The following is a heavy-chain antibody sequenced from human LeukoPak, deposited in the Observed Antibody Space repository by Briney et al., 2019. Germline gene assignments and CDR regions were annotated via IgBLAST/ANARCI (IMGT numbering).Heavy chain of an antibody. CDR3: ARGGYYDSSGYIQLDY. CDR1: GGTFSSYA. D-gene: IGHD3-22*01. J-gene: IGHJ4*02. Sequence: SVKVSCEASGGTFSSYAISWVRQAPGQGLEWMGGIIPIFGTANYAQKFQGRVTITADESTSTAYMELSSLRSEDTAVYYCARGGYYDSSGYIQLDYWGQGTLVTVSS. CDR2: IIPIFGTA. V-gene: IGHV1-69*01.